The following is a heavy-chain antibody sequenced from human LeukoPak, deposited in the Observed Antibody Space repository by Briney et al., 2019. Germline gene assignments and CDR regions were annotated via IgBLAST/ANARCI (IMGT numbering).Heavy chain of an antibody. D-gene: IGHD4-11*01. J-gene: IGHJ4*02. Sequence: ASVEVSCKASGYTFTSYYMHWVRQVPGEGLEWMGIINPSGGATTYAQKFQGRATMTRDTSTSTVYVELSSLRSEDTAVYYCVRGPIVTTMYYFDYWGQGTLLTVSS. CDR3: VRGPIVTTMYYFDY. V-gene: IGHV1-46*03. CDR1: GYTFTSYY. CDR2: INPSGGAT.